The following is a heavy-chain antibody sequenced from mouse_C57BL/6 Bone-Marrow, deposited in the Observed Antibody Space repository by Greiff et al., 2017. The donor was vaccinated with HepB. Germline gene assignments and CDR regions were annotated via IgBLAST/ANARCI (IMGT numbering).Heavy chain of an antibody. CDR2: IDPSDSYT. Sequence: VQLQQPGAELVMPGASVKLSCKASGYTFTSYWMHWVKQRPGQGLEWIGEIDPSDSYTNYNQKFKGKSTLTVDKSSSTAYMQLSSLTSEDSAVYYCARGTYYGIAMDYWGQGTSVTVSS. J-gene: IGHJ4*01. D-gene: IGHD1-1*01. CDR1: GYTFTSYW. V-gene: IGHV1-69*01. CDR3: ARGTYYGIAMDY.